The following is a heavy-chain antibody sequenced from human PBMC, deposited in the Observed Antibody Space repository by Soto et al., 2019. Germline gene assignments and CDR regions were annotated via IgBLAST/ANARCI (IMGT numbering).Heavy chain of an antibody. Sequence: SETLSLTCTISGGSISSYYWSWIRQPPGKGLEWIGYIYYSGSTNYNPSLKSRVTISVDTSKNQFSLKLSSVTAADTAVYYCARRRSSWYKGGHDAFDIWGQGTMVTVSS. J-gene: IGHJ3*02. CDR3: ARRRSSWYKGGHDAFDI. D-gene: IGHD6-13*01. CDR2: IYYSGST. CDR1: GGSISSYY. V-gene: IGHV4-59*08.